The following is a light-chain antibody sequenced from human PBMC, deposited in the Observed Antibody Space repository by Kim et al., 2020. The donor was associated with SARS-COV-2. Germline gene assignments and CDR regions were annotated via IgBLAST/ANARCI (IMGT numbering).Light chain of an antibody. CDR1: SGSIASNY. J-gene: IGLJ2*01. Sequence: TVTISCTRSSGSIASNYVQWYQQRPGSAPTTLIYGDNQRLSGVPDRFSGSIDSSSNAASLTISGLKTEDEADYYCQSSDSSSLTVVFGGGTQLTVL. V-gene: IGLV6-57*03. CDR3: QSSDSSSLTVV. CDR2: GDN.